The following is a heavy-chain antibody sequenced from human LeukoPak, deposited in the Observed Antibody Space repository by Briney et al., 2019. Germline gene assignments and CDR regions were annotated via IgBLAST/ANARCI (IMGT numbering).Heavy chain of an antibody. D-gene: IGHD4-17*01. CDR1: GLRFSDYY. CDR2: ISSGGDIM. Sequence: GGSLRLSCAASGLRFSDYYVSWIRQAPGKGLQWVSYISSGGDIMHYADSVKGRFTISRDNAKNSLYLQMNSLRAEDTAVYYCARVSPNTVTTLQYFDYWGQGTLVTVSS. J-gene: IGHJ4*02. CDR3: ARVSPNTVTTLQYFDY. V-gene: IGHV3-11*04.